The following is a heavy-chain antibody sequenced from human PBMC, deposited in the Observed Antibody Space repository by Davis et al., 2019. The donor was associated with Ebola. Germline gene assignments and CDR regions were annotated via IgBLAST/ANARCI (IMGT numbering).Heavy chain of an antibody. CDR2: IRFDGYNK. CDR3: AKDYDHSGAGRDLDY. J-gene: IGHJ4*02. V-gene: IGHV3-30*02. CDR1: GFTFRSYG. D-gene: IGHD3-10*01. Sequence: PGGSLRLSCAASGFTFRSYGMHWVRQAPGKGLEWVTFIRFDGYNKYYTDSVKGRFTISRDNSKNTLYLQMNSLRAEDTAVYYCAKDYDHSGAGRDLDYWGQGTLVTVSS.